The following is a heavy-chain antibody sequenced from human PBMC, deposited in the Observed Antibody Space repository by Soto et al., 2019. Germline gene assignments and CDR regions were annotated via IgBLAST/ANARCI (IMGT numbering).Heavy chain of an antibody. V-gene: IGHV4-34*01. J-gene: IGHJ2*01. D-gene: IGHD4-17*01. Sequence: PSETLSLTCAVSGGSFSGYYWSWIRQPPGKGLEWIGEINHSGSTNFNPSLKSRVRISVDTSKMQFSLKLSSVTAADTAMYYCAAHLKTTVTAYWYFDLWGRGTLVTVSS. CDR1: GGSFSGYY. CDR3: AAHLKTTVTAYWYFDL. CDR2: INHSGST.